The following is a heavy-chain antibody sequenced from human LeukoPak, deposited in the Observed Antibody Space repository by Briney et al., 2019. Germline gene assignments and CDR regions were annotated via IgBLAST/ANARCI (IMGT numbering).Heavy chain of an antibody. D-gene: IGHD3-3*01. J-gene: IGHJ4*02. CDR1: GFTFTGYY. V-gene: IGHV1-2*02. CDR3: ARSGRTVHYDFWSGYREFDY. Sequence: ASVKVSCKASGFTFTGYYMHWVRQAPGQGLEWMGCINPNSGGTNYAQTFQGRVTMTRDTSISTAYMELSRLRSDDTAVYYCARSGRTVHYDFWSGYREFDYWGQGTLVTVSS. CDR2: INPNSGGT.